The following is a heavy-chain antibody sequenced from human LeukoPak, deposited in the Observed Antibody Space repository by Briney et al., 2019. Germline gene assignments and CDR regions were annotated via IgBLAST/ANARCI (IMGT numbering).Heavy chain of an antibody. CDR1: GGSISSSSYY. J-gene: IGHJ4*02. CDR3: ARQAYCGGDCYPR. Sequence: PSETLSLTCTVSGGSISSSSYYWGWIRQPPGKGLEWIGSIYYSGSTYYNPSLKSRVTISVDTSKNQFSLKLSSVTAADTAVYYCARQAYCGGDCYPRWGQGTLVTVSS. D-gene: IGHD2-21*01. V-gene: IGHV4-39*01. CDR2: IYYSGST.